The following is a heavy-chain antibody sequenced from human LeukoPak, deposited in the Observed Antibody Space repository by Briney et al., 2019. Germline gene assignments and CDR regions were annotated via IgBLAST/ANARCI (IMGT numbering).Heavy chain of an antibody. V-gene: IGHV7-4-1*02. D-gene: IGHD2-2*01. J-gene: IGHJ6*02. Sequence: ASVNVSCTPSGYTFTTYAMNWVRQAPGQGLEWMGWINTNTGNPTYAQGFTGRFVLSLDTSVSTTYLQISSLKAEDTAVYYCARALERRYCSSTSCYTLGVWGQGTTVTVSS. CDR1: GYTFTTYA. CDR3: ARALERRYCSSTSCYTLGV. CDR2: INTNTGNP.